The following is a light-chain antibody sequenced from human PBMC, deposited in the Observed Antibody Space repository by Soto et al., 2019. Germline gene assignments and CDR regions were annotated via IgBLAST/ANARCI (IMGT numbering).Light chain of an antibody. Sequence: EIVMTQSPVTLSASPGERVTLSCRASQSVNSNLAWYQQRPCQAPMVLIYGASNRASGIPDRFSGSGSGTDVTITISSLEPDDFALYSGQQYKDWPPLTFGGGTRVEIK. CDR3: QQYKDWPPLT. J-gene: IGKJ4*01. CDR1: QSVNSN. V-gene: IGKV3D-15*01. CDR2: GAS.